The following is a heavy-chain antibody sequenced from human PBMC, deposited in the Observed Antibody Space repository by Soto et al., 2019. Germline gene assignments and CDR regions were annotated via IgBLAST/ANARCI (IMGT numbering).Heavy chain of an antibody. D-gene: IGHD6-19*01. CDR3: AREHSSGWYGY. Sequence: QVQLVQSGAEVKKPGASVKVSCKASGYTFTSYDINWVRQATGQGLEWMGWMNPNSGNTGYAQKFRAGXTXTXXTSISTAYMELSSLTSEDTAVYYCAREHSSGWYGYWGQGTLVTVSS. J-gene: IGHJ4*02. CDR1: GYTFTSYD. CDR2: MNPNSGNT. V-gene: IGHV1-8*01.